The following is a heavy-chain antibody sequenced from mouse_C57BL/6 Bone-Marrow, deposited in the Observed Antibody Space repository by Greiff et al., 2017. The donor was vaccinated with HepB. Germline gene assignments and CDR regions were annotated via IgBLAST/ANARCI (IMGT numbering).Heavy chain of an antibody. J-gene: IGHJ3*01. V-gene: IGHV5-4*01. CDR2: ISDGGSYT. Sequence: EVKLEESGGGLVKPGGSLKLSCAASGFTFSSYAMSWVRQTPEKRLEWVATISDGGSYTYYPDNVKGRFTISRDNAKNNLYLQMSHLKSEDTAMYYCARDDGYYEAYWGQGTLVTVSA. D-gene: IGHD2-3*01. CDR3: ARDDGYYEAY. CDR1: GFTFSSYA.